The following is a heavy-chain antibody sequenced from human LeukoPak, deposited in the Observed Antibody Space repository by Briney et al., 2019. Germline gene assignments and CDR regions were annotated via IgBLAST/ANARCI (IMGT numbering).Heavy chain of an antibody. CDR3: ASCAMITFGGVIGLGYYYYMDV. Sequence: PGGSLRLSCAASGFTFSSYGMSWVRQAPGKGLEWVSAISPSGRNTYYADSVKGRFIISRDNSKNMLYLQMSSLRAEDTAVYYCASCAMITFGGVIGLGYYYYMDVWGKGTTVTISS. V-gene: IGHV3-23*01. J-gene: IGHJ6*03. CDR1: GFTFSSYG. D-gene: IGHD3-16*02. CDR2: ISPSGRNT.